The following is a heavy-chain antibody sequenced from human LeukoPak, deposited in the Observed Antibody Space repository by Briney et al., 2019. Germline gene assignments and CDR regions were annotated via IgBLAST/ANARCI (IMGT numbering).Heavy chain of an antibody. V-gene: IGHV1-2*03. Sequence: LGASVKVSCKASGYTFTGYYMHWVRQAPGQGLEWMGWINPNSGGTNYAQKLQGRVTMTTDTSTSTAYMELRSLRSDDTAVYYCARGGYYYDSSGSVYFDYWGQGTLVTVSS. CDR1: GYTFTGYY. CDR3: ARGGYYYDSSGSVYFDY. J-gene: IGHJ4*02. CDR2: INPNSGGT. D-gene: IGHD3-22*01.